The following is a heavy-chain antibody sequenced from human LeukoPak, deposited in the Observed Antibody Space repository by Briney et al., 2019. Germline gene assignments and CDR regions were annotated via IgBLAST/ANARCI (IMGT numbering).Heavy chain of an antibody. CDR1: GYTFTSFD. Sequence: ASVKVSCKTSGYTFTSFDINWVRQVAGQGLEWLGWMNPYTGKTGYAQKFQGRVTFTGDTSTRTAYMEVSSLTSEDTAVYYCARAPSPYYYDSSAYYSDYWGQGTLVTVSS. J-gene: IGHJ4*02. V-gene: IGHV1-8*03. CDR2: MNPYTGKT. D-gene: IGHD3-22*01. CDR3: ARAPSPYYYDSSAYYSDY.